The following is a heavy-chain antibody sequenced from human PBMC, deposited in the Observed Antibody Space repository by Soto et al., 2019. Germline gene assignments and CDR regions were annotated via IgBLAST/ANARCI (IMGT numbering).Heavy chain of an antibody. V-gene: IGHV1-3*01. J-gene: IGHJ4*02. D-gene: IGHD2-21*02. CDR2: INAGNDET. CDR3: ARAWVVVTAPDY. CDR1: GYTITNHA. Sequence: ASVKVSCKASGYTITNHAMHWVRQAPGQRLEWKGWINAGNDETKYSQKLQDKVTINTDTSASTVYMELSSLIFEDTAVYYCARAWVVVTAPDYWGQGTLVTVSS.